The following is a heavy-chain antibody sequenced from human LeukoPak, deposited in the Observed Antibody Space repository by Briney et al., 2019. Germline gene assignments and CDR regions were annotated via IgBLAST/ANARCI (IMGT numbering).Heavy chain of an antibody. V-gene: IGHV1-2*06. CDR1: GDTLTGYY. D-gene: IGHD6-19*01. Sequence: ASVKVSCKAFGDTLTGYYIHWVRQAPGQGLEWMGRINPNSGGTNYAQKFQGRITMTRDTSIATAYMELSRLTSDDTAVYYCARSRGWSNFDYWGQGTLVTVSS. CDR3: ARSRGWSNFDY. CDR2: INPNSGGT. J-gene: IGHJ4*02.